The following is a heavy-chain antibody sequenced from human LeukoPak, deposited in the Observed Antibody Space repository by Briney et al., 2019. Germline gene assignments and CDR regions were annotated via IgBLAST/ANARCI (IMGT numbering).Heavy chain of an antibody. CDR3: TTVYYYDSSGSLFQH. J-gene: IGHJ1*01. V-gene: IGHV3-15*01. CDR1: GFTVSNAW. CDR2: IKSKTDGGTT. D-gene: IGHD3-22*01. Sequence: SGGSLRLSCAASGFTVSNAWMSWVRQAPGKGLEWVGRIKSKTDGGTTDYAAPVKGRFTISRDDSKNTLYLQMNSLKTEDTAVYYCTTVYYYDSSGSLFQHWGQGTLVTVSS.